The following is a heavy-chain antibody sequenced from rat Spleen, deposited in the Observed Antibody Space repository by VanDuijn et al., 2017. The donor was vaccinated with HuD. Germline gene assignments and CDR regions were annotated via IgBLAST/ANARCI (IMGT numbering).Heavy chain of an antibody. J-gene: IGHJ1*01. V-gene: IGHV5-19*01. CDR1: GFTFSDYG. D-gene: IGHD1-11*01. CDR3: ARQGYLRDWYFDF. CDR2: ISPSGGST. Sequence: EVQLVESGGGLVQPGRSLKLSCAASGFTFSDYGMHWIRQAPTKGLEWVATISPSGGSTYYRDSVKGRFTISRDTAQNTLYLQMNSLRSEDMATYYCARQGYLRDWYFDFWGPGTMVTVSS.